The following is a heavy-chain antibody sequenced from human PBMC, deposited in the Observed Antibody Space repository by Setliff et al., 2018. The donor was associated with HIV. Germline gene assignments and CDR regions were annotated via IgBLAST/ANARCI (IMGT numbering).Heavy chain of an antibody. CDR3: ATFSLSGIY. Sequence: GGSLRLSCEASGFRVTDTYMAWVRQAPGKGLEWVTLIYKAGKTYYADSVKGRFTISRDDFRNTLYSQMNSLRPEDTAMYYCATFSLSGIYWGRGTLVTVSS. D-gene: IGHD3-3*01. J-gene: IGHJ4*02. CDR1: GFRVTDTY. V-gene: IGHV3-66*02. CDR2: IYKAGKT.